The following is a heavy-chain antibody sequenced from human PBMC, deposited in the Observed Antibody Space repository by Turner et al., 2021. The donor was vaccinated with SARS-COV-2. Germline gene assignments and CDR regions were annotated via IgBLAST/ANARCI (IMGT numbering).Heavy chain of an antibody. CDR1: GGTFSSYT. Sequence: QVQLVQSGAEVKKPGSSVKVSCKASGGTFSSYTISWVLQAPGQGLEWMGGIIPILAIAKYAQKFQGRVTITADKSTSTAYMELSSLRSEDTAVYYCARVDGWGSRGEYFDYWGQGTLVTVSS. CDR2: IIPILAIA. V-gene: IGHV1-69*10. D-gene: IGHD6-19*01. J-gene: IGHJ4*02. CDR3: ARVDGWGSRGEYFDY.